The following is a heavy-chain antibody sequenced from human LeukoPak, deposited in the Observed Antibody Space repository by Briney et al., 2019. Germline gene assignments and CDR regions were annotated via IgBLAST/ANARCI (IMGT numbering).Heavy chain of an antibody. CDR2: IYYTGST. CDR1: GGSISSISYY. Sequence: SETLSLTCTVSGGSISSISYYWGWIRQPPGKGLEWIGSIYYTGSTYYNPSLKSRVTVSVDTSKNQFSLKLSSVTAADTAVYYCARGPTTSGVGTFDYWGQGTLVTVSS. V-gene: IGHV4-39*01. CDR3: ARGPTTSGVGTFDY. J-gene: IGHJ4*02. D-gene: IGHD3-3*01.